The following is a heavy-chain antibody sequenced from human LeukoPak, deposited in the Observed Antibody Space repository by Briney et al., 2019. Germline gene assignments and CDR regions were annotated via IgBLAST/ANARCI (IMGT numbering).Heavy chain of an antibody. Sequence: GGSLRLSCAASGFTFSSYSMNWVRQAPGKGLEWVSSISSSSSYIYYADSVKGRFTISRDNAKNSLYLQMNSLRAEDTAVYYCARDWGYCNNTSCPEVYYFDYWGQGTLVTVSS. CDR3: ARDWGYCNNTSCPEVYYFDY. CDR2: ISSSSSYI. J-gene: IGHJ4*02. D-gene: IGHD2-2*01. CDR1: GFTFSSYS. V-gene: IGHV3-21*01.